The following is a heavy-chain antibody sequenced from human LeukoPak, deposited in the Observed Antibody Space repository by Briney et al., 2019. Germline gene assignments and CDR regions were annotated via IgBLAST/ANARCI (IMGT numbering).Heavy chain of an antibody. Sequence: SEALSLACTFPVGPLSSYYGSSIPQTPGKGLERVGYIYYSESTNYNPSPKSRVTISVDTSKNQFSLKLSSVTAADTAVYYCARHRWYSSSLWGEAWGQGTLVTVSS. CDR2: IYYSEST. CDR1: VGPLSSYY. CDR3: ARHRWYSSSLWGEA. J-gene: IGHJ5*02. V-gene: IGHV4-59*08. D-gene: IGHD6-13*01.